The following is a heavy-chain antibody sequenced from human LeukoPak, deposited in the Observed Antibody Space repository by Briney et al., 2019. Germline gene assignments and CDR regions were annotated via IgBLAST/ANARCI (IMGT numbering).Heavy chain of an antibody. J-gene: IGHJ3*02. Sequence: PGGSLRLSCAASGFTFSSYEMNWVRQAPGKGLEWVSYISSSGSTIYYVDSVKGRFTISRDNSKNTLYLQMNSLRAEDTAVYFCAKDQASSSWSGDAFDIWGQGTMVTVSS. CDR3: AKDQASSSWSGDAFDI. CDR1: GFTFSSYE. V-gene: IGHV3-48*03. D-gene: IGHD6-13*01. CDR2: ISSSGSTI.